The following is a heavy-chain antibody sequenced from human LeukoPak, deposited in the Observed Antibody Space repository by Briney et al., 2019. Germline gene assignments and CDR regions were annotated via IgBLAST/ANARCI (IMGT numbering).Heavy chain of an antibody. CDR2: INHSGST. Sequence: SEILSLTCAVYGESFTDYYWNWIRQSPGKGLEWIGDINHSGSTNYNPSLKSRVTISKDTSKKQFSLKLSSVTAADTAVYSCARGTLVRGISYWGQGALVTVSS. CDR3: ARGTLVRGISY. V-gene: IGHV4-34*01. D-gene: IGHD3-10*02. J-gene: IGHJ4*02. CDR1: GESFTDYY.